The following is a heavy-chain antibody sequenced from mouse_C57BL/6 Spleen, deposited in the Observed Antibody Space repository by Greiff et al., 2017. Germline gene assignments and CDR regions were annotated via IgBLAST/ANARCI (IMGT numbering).Heavy chain of an antibody. J-gene: IGHJ4*01. V-gene: IGHV1-69*01. CDR3: ARRKAYYSNYRGMDY. CDR2: IDPSDSYT. D-gene: IGHD2-5*01. Sequence: QVQLQQPGAELVMPGASVKLSCKASGYTFTSYWMHWVKQRPGQGLEWIGEIDPSDSYTNYNQKFKGKSTLTVDKSSSTAYMQLSSLTSEDYAVYYCARRKAYYSNYRGMDYWGQGTSVTVSS. CDR1: GYTFTSYW.